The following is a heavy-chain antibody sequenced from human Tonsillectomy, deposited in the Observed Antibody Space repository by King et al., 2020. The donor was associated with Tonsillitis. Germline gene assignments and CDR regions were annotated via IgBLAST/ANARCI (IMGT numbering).Heavy chain of an antibody. CDR3: ARGIGYCSSTSCYTRWFDP. J-gene: IGHJ5*02. D-gene: IGHD2-2*02. CDR1: GVSFSGYY. Sequence: VQLQQWGAGLLKPSETLSLPCAVYGVSFSGYYWSWLRQPPGKGLEWIGEINHSGSTNYNPSLKSRVTISVDTSKNQFSLKLSSVTAADTAVYYCARGIGYCSSTSCYTRWFDPWGQGTLVTVSS. CDR2: INHSGST. V-gene: IGHV4-34*01.